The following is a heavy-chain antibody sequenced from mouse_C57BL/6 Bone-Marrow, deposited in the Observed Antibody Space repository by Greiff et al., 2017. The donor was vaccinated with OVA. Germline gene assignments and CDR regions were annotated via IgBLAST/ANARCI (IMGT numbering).Heavy chain of an antibody. Sequence: VQLQQSGPGLVQPSQSLSITCTVSGFSLTSYGVHWVRQSPGKGLEWLGVIWSGGSTDYNAAFISRLSISKDNSKSQVFFKMNSLQADDTAIYYCARDSNYPAWFAYWGQGTLVTVSA. CDR1: GFSLTSYG. CDR2: IWSGGST. V-gene: IGHV2-2*01. D-gene: IGHD2-5*01. CDR3: ARDSNYPAWFAY. J-gene: IGHJ3*01.